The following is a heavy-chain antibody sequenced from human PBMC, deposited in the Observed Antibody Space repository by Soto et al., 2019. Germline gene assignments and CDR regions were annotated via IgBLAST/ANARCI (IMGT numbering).Heavy chain of an antibody. CDR3: ARDGIVVVPAAAELNWFDP. CDR1: GFTFSSYS. D-gene: IGHD2-2*01. V-gene: IGHV3-48*01. CDR2: ISSSSSTI. J-gene: IGHJ5*02. Sequence: EVQLVESGGGLGQPGGSLRLSCAASGFTFSSYSMNWVRQAPGKGLEWVSYISSSSSTIYYADSVKGRFTISRDNAKNSLYLQMNSLRAEDTAVYYCARDGIVVVPAAAELNWFDPWGQGTLVTVSS.